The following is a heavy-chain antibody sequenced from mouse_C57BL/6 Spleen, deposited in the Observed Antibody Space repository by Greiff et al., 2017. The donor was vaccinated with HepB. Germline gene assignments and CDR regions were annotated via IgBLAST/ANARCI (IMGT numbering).Heavy chain of an antibody. J-gene: IGHJ1*03. D-gene: IGHD2-5*01. V-gene: IGHV1-74*01. CDR2: IHPSDSDT. CDR1: GYTFTSYW. Sequence: QVQLQQPGAELVKPGASVKVSCKASGYTFTSYWMHWVKQRPGQGLEWIGRIHPSDSDTNYNQKFKGKATLTVDKSSSTAYMQLSSLTSEDSAVYYGAMGSAPYYSKGNWYFDVWGTGTTVTVSS. CDR3: AMGSAPYYSKGNWYFDV.